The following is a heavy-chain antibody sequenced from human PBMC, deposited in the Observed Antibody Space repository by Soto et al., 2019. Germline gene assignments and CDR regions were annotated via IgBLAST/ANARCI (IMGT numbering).Heavy chain of an antibody. CDR2: IYSGGYT. CDR1: GFTVSNNY. V-gene: IGHV3-53*01. J-gene: IGHJ4*02. D-gene: IGHD3-10*01. Sequence: EVQLVESGGGLIQPGGSLRLSCAVSGFTVSNNYMSWVRQAPGKGLEGVSVIYSGGYTAYGDSVKGRFTISRDNSKNTLFLQNKSLRPDDPALFYWPTRPGGGGYWGQGTLVTVSS. CDR3: PTRPGGGGY.